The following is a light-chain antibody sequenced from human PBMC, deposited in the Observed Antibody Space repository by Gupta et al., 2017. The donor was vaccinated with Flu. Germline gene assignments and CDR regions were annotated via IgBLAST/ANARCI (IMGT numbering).Light chain of an antibody. V-gene: IGLV1-51*02. CDR2: ENN. J-gene: IGLJ3*02. CDR3: GTWDSNLSGWV. CDR1: SSNIGNNY. Sequence: QSVLTQPPSVSAAPGQKVTISCSGSSSNIGNNYVSWYQQLPGTAPKLLIYENNKRPSGIPDRFSGSKSDTSATLGITGLQTGDEADYYCGTWDSNLSGWVFGGGTKLTVL.